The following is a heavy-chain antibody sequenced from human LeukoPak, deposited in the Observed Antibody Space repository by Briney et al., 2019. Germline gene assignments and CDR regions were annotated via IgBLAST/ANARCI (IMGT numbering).Heavy chain of an antibody. D-gene: IGHD5-24*01. CDR3: ARGDGYNYNFDY. CDR2: IIPIFGTA. CDR1: GGTFSSYA. Sequence: GASVKVSCKASGGTFSSYAISWVRQAPGQGLEWMGGIIPIFGTANYAQKFQGRVTIAADESTSTAYMELSSLRSEDTAVYYCARGDGYNYNFDYWGQGTLVTVSS. V-gene: IGHV1-69*01. J-gene: IGHJ4*02.